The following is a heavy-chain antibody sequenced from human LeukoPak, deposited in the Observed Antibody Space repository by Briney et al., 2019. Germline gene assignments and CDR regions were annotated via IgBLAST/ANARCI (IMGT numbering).Heavy chain of an antibody. CDR3: AKEGSSSPLFDY. Sequence: GGSLRLSCAASGFTFSSHWMTWLRQAPGKGLEWVSAISGSGGSTYYADSVKGRFTISRDNSKNTLYLQMNSLRAEDTAVYYCAKEGSSSPLFDYWGQGTLVTVSS. D-gene: IGHD6-6*01. V-gene: IGHV3-23*01. CDR1: GFTFSSHW. CDR2: ISGSGGST. J-gene: IGHJ4*02.